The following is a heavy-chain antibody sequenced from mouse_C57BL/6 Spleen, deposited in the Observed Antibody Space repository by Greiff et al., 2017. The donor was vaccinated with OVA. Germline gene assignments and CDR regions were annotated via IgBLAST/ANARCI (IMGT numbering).Heavy chain of an antibody. CDR2: IYPGSGST. J-gene: IGHJ4*01. CDR3: AREGGNRLYYYAMDY. Sequence: VQLQQPGAELVKPGASVKMSCKASGYTFTSYWITWVKQRPGQGLEWIGDIYPGSGSTNYNEKFKSKATLTVDTSSSTAYMQLSSLTSEDSAVYYCAREGGNRLYYYAMDYWGQGTSVTVSS. D-gene: IGHD2-1*01. CDR1: GYTFTSYW. V-gene: IGHV1-55*01.